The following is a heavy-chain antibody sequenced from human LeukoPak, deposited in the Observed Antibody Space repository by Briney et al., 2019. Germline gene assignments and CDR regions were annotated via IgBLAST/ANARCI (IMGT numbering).Heavy chain of an antibody. CDR1: GFTFSNYG. J-gene: IGHJ1*01. CDR3: ARDGRVPAAYGYFQH. Sequence: GGSLRLSCAGAGFTFSNYGMHWVRQAPGKGLEWVSGISGSGVSTYYAGSVKGRFTISRDNAKNSLYLQMNSLRAEDTAVYYCARDGRVPAAYGYFQHWGQGTLVTVSS. CDR2: ISGSGVST. D-gene: IGHD2-2*01. V-gene: IGHV3-21*01.